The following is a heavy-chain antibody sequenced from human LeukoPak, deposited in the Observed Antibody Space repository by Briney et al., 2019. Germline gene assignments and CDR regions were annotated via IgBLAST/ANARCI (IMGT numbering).Heavy chain of an antibody. CDR1: EFTFGSYW. V-gene: IGHV3-74*01. J-gene: IGHJ6*02. CDR2: INGDGSST. Sequence: GGSLRLSCAASEFTFGSYWMHWVRQAPGKGLVWVSRINGDGSSTNYADSVKGRFTISRDNARNTLYLQMNSLRAEDTAVYYCARDAGNDFWSGHYTYYYGLDVWGQGTTVTVSS. D-gene: IGHD3-3*01. CDR3: ARDAGNDFWSGHYTYYYGLDV.